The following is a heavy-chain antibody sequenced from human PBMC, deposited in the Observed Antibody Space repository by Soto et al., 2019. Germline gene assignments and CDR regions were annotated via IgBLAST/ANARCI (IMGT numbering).Heavy chain of an antibody. CDR2: ITWNGGNT. CDR1: GFRFDDYN. D-gene: IGHD3-3*01. V-gene: IGHV3-43*01. J-gene: IGHJ6*02. Sequence: LRLSCAASGFRFDDYNIHWVRQAPGKGLEWVSLITWNGGNTYYADSVKGRFTISRDGTTESVSLQMTSLKREDTGLYYCARETLSFGSALDVWGQGTMVTVSS. CDR3: ARETLSFGSALDV.